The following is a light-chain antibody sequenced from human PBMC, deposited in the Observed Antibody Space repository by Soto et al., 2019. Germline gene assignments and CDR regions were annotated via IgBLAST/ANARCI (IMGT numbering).Light chain of an antibody. V-gene: IGLV1-44*01. CDR3: AAWDDRLNGVL. CDR2: GHG. Sequence: QSVLTQPPSASGTPGQRVTISCSGSRSNIGTNAVNWYQHLPGTAPKLLIFGHGQRPSGVPDRFSGSQSGTSASLAITGLQSEDEALYSCAAWDDRLNGVLFGGGTQLTVL. CDR1: RSNIGTNA. J-gene: IGLJ2*01.